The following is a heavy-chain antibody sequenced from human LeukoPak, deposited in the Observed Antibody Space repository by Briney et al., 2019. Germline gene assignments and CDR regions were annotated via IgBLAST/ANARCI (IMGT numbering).Heavy chain of an antibody. V-gene: IGHV3-23*01. Sequence: GGSLRLSCAASGFTFSSYAMSWVRQAPGKGPEWVSAISGSGGSTYYADSVRGRFTISRDNSKNTLYLQMNSLRAEDMAVYYCAKDVIGTWIKDYWGQGTLVTVSS. CDR3: AKDVIGTWIKDY. J-gene: IGHJ4*02. CDR2: ISGSGGST. CDR1: GFTFSSYA. D-gene: IGHD5-12*01.